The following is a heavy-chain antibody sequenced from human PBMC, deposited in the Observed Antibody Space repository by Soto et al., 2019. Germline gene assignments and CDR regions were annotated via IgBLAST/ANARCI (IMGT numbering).Heavy chain of an antibody. J-gene: IGHJ4*02. CDR2: IVPILGPE. V-gene: IGHV1-69*01. CDR3: ARGLEYSTGMPYFAY. CDR1: GGIFTTSA. Sequence: QVRLVQSGPEVRKPGFSVKVSCKASGGIFTTSAISWGRRAPGQGLEWMGGIVPILGPEKYAPKFQDRLTITADDSTSPLSSELASLISADTAVYCCARGLEYSTGMPYFAYWGQGTLVTVSS. D-gene: IGHD2-8*02.